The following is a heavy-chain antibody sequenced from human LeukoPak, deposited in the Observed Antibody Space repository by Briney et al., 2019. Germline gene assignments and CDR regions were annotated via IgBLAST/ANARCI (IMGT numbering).Heavy chain of an antibody. CDR1: GFSVSSVYY. CDR3: ARVSARYSSVLGIYYYYMDV. Sequence: PSETLSLTCTVSGFSVSSVYYWGWIRQPPGKGLEWIGSIYRSGSTYYNPSLKSRVTISVDTSKNQFSLKLTSVTAADTAVYYYARVSARYSSVLGIYYYYMDVWGKGTTVTVSS. D-gene: IGHD6-19*01. J-gene: IGHJ6*03. V-gene: IGHV4-38-2*02. CDR2: IYRSGST.